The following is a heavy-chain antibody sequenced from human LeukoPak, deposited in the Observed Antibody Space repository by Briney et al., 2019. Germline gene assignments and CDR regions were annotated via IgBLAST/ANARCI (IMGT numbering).Heavy chain of an antibody. D-gene: IGHD5-24*01. V-gene: IGHV3-23*01. CDR3: AKVGSRWLVREYFDY. J-gene: IGHJ4*02. CDR1: GFSFSNYG. CDR2: IGGSGGTT. Sequence: PGGSLRLSCAASGFSFSNYGMSWVRQAPGKGLEWVSAIGGSGGTTYYADSMKGRFTISRDNSKNTLYLQMNSLRAEDTAVYYCAKVGSRWLVREYFDYWGQGTLVTVSS.